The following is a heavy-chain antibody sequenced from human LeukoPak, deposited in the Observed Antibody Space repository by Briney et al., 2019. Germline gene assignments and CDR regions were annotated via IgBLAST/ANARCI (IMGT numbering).Heavy chain of an antibody. J-gene: IGHJ4*02. V-gene: IGHV4-59*01. D-gene: IGHD3-10*01. CDR1: GDLISNYF. CDR3: ARDRELGY. Sequence: SETLSLTCTVSGDLISNYFWSWIRQPPGKGLEWIGYTYHSGSTDYNPSLKSRVIISVDTSKNQFSLKLTSVTAADTAIYYCARDRELGYWGQGALVTVSS. CDR2: TYHSGST.